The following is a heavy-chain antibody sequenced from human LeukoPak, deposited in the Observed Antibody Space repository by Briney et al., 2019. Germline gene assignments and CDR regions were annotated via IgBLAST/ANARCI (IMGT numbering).Heavy chain of an antibody. J-gene: IGHJ1*01. CDR2: ITPIFGTA. CDR3: ACAYGSGWYEPVEYFQH. Sequence: GASVKVSCKASGGTFSSYAISWVRQAPGQGLEWMGRITPIFGTANYAQKFQGRATITTDESTSTAYMELSSLRSEDTAVYYCACAYGSGWYEPVEYFQHWGQGTLVTVSS. D-gene: IGHD6-19*01. CDR1: GGTFSSYA. V-gene: IGHV1-69*05.